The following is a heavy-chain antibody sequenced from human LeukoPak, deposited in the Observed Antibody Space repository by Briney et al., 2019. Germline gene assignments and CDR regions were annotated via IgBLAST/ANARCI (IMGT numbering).Heavy chain of an antibody. CDR3: ARHGADYGDYVWFDP. V-gene: IGHV5-10-1*01. J-gene: IGHJ5*02. D-gene: IGHD4-17*01. CDR1: GYSFTSYR. CDR2: IDPSDSYT. Sequence: GESLKISCKGSGYSFTSYRISWVRQMPGKGLEWMGRIDPSDSYTNYSPSFQGHVTISADKSISTAYLQWSSLKASDTAMYYCARHGADYGDYVWFDPWGQGTLVTVSS.